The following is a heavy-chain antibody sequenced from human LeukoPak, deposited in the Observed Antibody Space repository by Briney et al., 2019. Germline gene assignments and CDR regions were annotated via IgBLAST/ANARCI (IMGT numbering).Heavy chain of an antibody. Sequence: GGSLRLSCAASGFTFSSYSMNWVRQAPGKGLEWVSSISSSSSYIYYADSVKGRFTISRDNAKNSLYLQMNSLRAEDTADYYCARLEPLSYGMDVWGQGTTVTVSS. V-gene: IGHV3-21*01. D-gene: IGHD1-1*01. CDR3: ARLEPLSYGMDV. CDR2: ISSSSSYI. J-gene: IGHJ6*02. CDR1: GFTFSSYS.